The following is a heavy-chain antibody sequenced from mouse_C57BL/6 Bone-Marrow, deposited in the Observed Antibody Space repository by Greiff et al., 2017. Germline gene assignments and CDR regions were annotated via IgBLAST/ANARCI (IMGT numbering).Heavy chain of an antibody. Sequence: EVQGVESGGDLVKPGGSLKLSCAASGFTFSSYGMSWVRQTPDKRLEWVATISSGGSYTYYPDSVKGRFTLSRDKANNTLYLQMSSLKSEDTAMYYCARQGSSAWFAYWGQGTLVTVSA. CDR2: ISSGGSYT. D-gene: IGHD1-1*01. CDR3: ARQGSSAWFAY. V-gene: IGHV5-6*01. J-gene: IGHJ3*01. CDR1: GFTFSSYG.